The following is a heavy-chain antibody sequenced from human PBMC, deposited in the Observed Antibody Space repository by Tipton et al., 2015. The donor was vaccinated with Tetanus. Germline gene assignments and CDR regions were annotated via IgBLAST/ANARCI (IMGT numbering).Heavy chain of an antibody. D-gene: IGHD3-3*01. CDR1: GGSVRSGDYD. J-gene: IGHJ4*02. CDR2: VHYSGRT. CDR3: ARANNDFPKKGPFDY. Sequence: TLSLTCTVSGGSVRSGDYDWNWIRQPPGKGLEWIGYVHYSGRTNKSPSLKSRVTLPTDRSKNQFSLSLTSVTAADTAVYYCARANNDFPKKGPFDYWGQGARVIVSS. V-gene: IGHV4-61*08.